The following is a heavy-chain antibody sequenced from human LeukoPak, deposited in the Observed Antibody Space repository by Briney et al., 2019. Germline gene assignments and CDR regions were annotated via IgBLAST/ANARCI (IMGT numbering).Heavy chain of an antibody. CDR1: GFTFSDYY. Sequence: GGSLRLSCAASGFTFSDYYMSWIRQAPGKGLEWISYISSSSSTMYYADSVKGRLTISRDNATNSLYLQMNSLRAEDTAVYYCARKGGPLGPPFDNWGQGTLVTVSS. V-gene: IGHV3-11*04. CDR2: ISSSSSTM. J-gene: IGHJ4*02. CDR3: ARKGGPLGPPFDN. D-gene: IGHD7-27*01.